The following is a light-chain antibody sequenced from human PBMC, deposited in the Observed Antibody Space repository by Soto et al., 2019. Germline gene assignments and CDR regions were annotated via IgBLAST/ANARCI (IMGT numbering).Light chain of an antibody. Sequence: EIVLTQSPGTLSLSPGERVTLSCRASQSITGSYLAWYQQKPGQAPRLLIYGTSSRATGIPDRFSGSGSGTDFTLTVSRLEPEDFAVYYCQQYHTSRTFGQGTKVDI. V-gene: IGKV3-20*01. CDR3: QQYHTSRT. CDR2: GTS. CDR1: QSITGSY. J-gene: IGKJ1*01.